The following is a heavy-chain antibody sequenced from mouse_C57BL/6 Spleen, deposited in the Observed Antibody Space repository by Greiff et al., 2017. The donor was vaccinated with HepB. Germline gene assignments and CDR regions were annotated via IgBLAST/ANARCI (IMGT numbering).Heavy chain of an antibody. D-gene: IGHD2-5*01. CDR3: AREAYYSNYLLDYYAMDY. Sequence: EVKLMESGPGLVKPSQSLSLTCSVTGYSITSGYYWNWIRQFPGNKLEWMGYISYDGSNNYNPSLKNRISITRDTSKNQFFLKLNSVTTEDTATYYCAREAYYSNYLLDYYAMDYWGQGTSVTVSS. J-gene: IGHJ4*01. V-gene: IGHV3-6*01. CDR1: GYSITSGYY. CDR2: ISYDGSN.